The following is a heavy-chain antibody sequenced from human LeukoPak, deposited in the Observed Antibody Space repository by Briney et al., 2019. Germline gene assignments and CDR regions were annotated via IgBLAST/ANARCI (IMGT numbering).Heavy chain of an antibody. D-gene: IGHD6-19*01. CDR1: GFTFSSYW. Sequence: PGGSLRLSCAASGFTFSSYWMHWVRQAPGEGLVWVSRINSDGSSTSYADSVKGRFTISRDNAKNTLYLQMNSLRAEDTAVYYCARDGSPIAVAGTGIDYWGQGTLVTVSS. CDR3: ARDGSPIAVAGTGIDY. CDR2: INSDGSST. J-gene: IGHJ4*02. V-gene: IGHV3-74*01.